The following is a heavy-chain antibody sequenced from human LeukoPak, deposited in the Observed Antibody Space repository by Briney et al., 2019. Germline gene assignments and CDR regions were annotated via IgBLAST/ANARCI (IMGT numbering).Heavy chain of an antibody. Sequence: PSETLSLTCTVSGGSISSGGYYWSWIRQHPGKGLEWIGYIYDSGSTYYNPSLKSRVTISVDTSKNQFSLRLSSVTAADTAVYYCAAGYNSGCDHWGQGTLVTVSS. V-gene: IGHV4-31*03. D-gene: IGHD6-19*01. J-gene: IGHJ4*02. CDR2: IYDSGST. CDR3: AAGYNSGCDH. CDR1: GGSISSGGYY.